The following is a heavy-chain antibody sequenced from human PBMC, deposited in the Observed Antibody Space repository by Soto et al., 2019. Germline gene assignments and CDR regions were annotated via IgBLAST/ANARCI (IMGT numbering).Heavy chain of an antibody. V-gene: IGHV1-2*02. CDR2: INPKSGGT. D-gene: IGHD1-7*01. Sequence: ASAQVSCEDCLYRLIDYFMHCVRREPGQGLEWMGWINPKSGGTKIAQKFQGRTTMTRDTSINTVFMELSRLTSDDTAVYFCARASNWNYQGSPVYWCMGTMVS. CDR1: LYRLIDYF. J-gene: IGHJ4*02. CDR3: ARASNWNYQGSPVY.